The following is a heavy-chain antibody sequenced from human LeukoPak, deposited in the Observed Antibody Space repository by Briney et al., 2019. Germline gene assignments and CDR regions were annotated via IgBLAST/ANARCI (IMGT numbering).Heavy chain of an antibody. J-gene: IGHJ6*02. Sequence: GGSLRLSCAASGFTFSDYYMSWIRQAPGKGLEWVSYISSSGSTIYYADSVKGRFTISRDNAKNSLYLQMNSLRAEDTAVYYCAYDSSGYYDRGNYYYYGMDVWGQGTTVTVSS. D-gene: IGHD3-22*01. CDR2: ISSSGSTI. V-gene: IGHV3-11*01. CDR1: GFTFSDYY. CDR3: AYDSSGYYDRGNYYYYGMDV.